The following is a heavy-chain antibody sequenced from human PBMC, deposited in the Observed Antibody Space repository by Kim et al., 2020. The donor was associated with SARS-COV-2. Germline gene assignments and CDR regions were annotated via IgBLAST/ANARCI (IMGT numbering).Heavy chain of an antibody. V-gene: IGHV3-49*03. CDR3: TRDVILTGYYLAADAFDI. D-gene: IGHD3-9*01. CDR2: IRSKAYGGTT. Sequence: GGSLRLSCTASGFTFGDYAMSWFRQAPGKGLEWVGFIRSKAYGGTTEYAASVKGRFTISRDDSKSIAYLQMNSLKTEDTAVYYCTRDVILTGYYLAADAFDIWGQGTMVTVSS. CDR1: GFTFGDYA. J-gene: IGHJ3*02.